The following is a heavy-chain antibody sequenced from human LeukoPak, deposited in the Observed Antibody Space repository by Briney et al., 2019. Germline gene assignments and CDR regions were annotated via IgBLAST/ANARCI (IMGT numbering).Heavy chain of an antibody. CDR3: ARPGVGSGRYDAFDI. J-gene: IGHJ3*02. V-gene: IGHV4-59*08. CDR2: VYYSGST. Sequence: SETLSLTCTVSGGSISRYYWSWIRQTPGKGLEWIGYVYYSGSTDYNPSLKSRVTMSVDTSKNQFSLKLSSVTAADTAVYYCARPGVGSGRYDAFDIWGPGTMVTVSS. CDR1: GGSISRYY. D-gene: IGHD5-12*01.